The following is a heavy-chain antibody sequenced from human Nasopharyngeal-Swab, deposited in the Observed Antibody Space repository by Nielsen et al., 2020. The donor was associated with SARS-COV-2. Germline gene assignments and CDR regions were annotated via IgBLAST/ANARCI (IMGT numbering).Heavy chain of an antibody. J-gene: IGHJ6*02. CDR2: ISSSGSTI. V-gene: IGHV3-11*01. Sequence: GGSLRLSCAASGFTLSDYYMSWIRQAPGKGLEWVSYISSSGSTIYYADSVKGRFTISRDNAKNSLYLQMNSLRTEDTALYYCAKDISSSGYYGMDVWGQGTTVTVSS. CDR3: AKDISSSGYYGMDV. D-gene: IGHD6-6*01. CDR1: GFTLSDYY.